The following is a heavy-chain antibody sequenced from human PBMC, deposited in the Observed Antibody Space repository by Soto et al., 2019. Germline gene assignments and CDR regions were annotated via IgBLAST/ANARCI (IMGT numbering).Heavy chain of an antibody. CDR2: ISGSGGST. V-gene: IGHV3-23*01. J-gene: IGHJ4*02. Sequence: GGSLRLSCAASGFKFSSYAMSWVRQAPGKGLEWVSAISGSGGSTYYADSVKGRFTISRDNSKNTLYLQMNSLRAEDTAVYYCARGEWLGLLDYWGQGTLVTVSS. D-gene: IGHD6-19*01. CDR3: ARGEWLGLLDY. CDR1: GFKFSSYA.